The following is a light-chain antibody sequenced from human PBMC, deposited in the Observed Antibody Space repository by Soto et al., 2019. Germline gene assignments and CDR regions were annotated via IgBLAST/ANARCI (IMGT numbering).Light chain of an antibody. CDR3: SSYTSSSTSYV. CDR1: SSDVGGYNY. CDR2: DVS. V-gene: IGLV2-14*04. Sequence: GSPGQSITISCTGTSSDVGGYNYVSWYQQHPGKAPKLMIYDVSNRPSGVSNRFSGSKSGNTASLTISGLQAEDEADYYCSSYTSSSTSYVFGTGTKVTVL. J-gene: IGLJ1*01.